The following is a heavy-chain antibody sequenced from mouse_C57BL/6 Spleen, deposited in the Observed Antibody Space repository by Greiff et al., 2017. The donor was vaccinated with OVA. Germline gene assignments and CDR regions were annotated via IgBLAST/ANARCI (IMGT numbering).Heavy chain of an antibody. CDR1: GFTFTDYY. CDR2: IRNKANGYTT. J-gene: IGHJ1*03. CDR3: VKAVDHYDGQWYCDV. V-gene: IGHV7-4*01. Sequence: EVQGVESGGGLVQPGASLRLSCAASGFTFTDYYMSWVRQPPGTAPEWLALIRNKANGYTTEYTASFKGRFTISRDNSQIILYLQMNTLRAEDSATYYWVKAVDHYDGQWYCDVWGTGTTVTVSS. D-gene: IGHD1-1*01.